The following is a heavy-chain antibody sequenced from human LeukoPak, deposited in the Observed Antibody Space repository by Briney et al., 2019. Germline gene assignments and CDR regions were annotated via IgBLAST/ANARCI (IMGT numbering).Heavy chain of an antibody. Sequence: GGSLRLSCAASGFTFSSYWMSWVRQAPGKGLEWVANIKQEGSEKYYVESVGVRFNISRDNAKHSLYLQMSSLRAEDTAVYYCARVAYYYGSGSYDNPWYFDYWGQGTLVTVSS. CDR1: GFTFSSYW. J-gene: IGHJ4*02. V-gene: IGHV3-7*01. CDR3: ARVAYYYGSGSYDNPWYFDY. CDR2: IKQEGSEK. D-gene: IGHD3-10*01.